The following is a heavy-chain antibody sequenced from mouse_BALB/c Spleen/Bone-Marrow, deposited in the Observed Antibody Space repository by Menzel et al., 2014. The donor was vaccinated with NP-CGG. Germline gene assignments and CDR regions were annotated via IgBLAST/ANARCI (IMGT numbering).Heavy chain of an antibody. D-gene: IGHD3-2*02. CDR2: ILPGSGSS. J-gene: IGHJ2*01. CDR3: ARGIRNYFDC. V-gene: IGHV1-9*01. CDR1: GYTFSNYW. Sequence: LVESGAELMKPGASVKISCKATGYTFSNYWIEWVKQRPGHGLEWIGEILPGSGSSQYNEKFKGKATFTADTSSNTAYMQLSSLTSEDSAVYYCARGIRNYFDCWGQGTTLTVSS.